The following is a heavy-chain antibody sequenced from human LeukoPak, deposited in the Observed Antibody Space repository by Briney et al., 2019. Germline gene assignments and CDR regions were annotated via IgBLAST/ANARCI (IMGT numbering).Heavy chain of an antibody. Sequence: SETPSLTCAVYVGSFTGFYSTWIRPSPQRGLEWIWEIKHSGSSSYNPSLKSRIMISVDMSKNKFSLKVRSGTAADTAVYYCARSHCGGDCYSSRWQILYGYYYYYMDVWGTGTTVTVSS. CDR2: IKHSGSS. D-gene: IGHD2-21*02. CDR1: VGSFTGFY. CDR3: ARSHCGGDCYSSRWQILYGYYYYYMDV. V-gene: IGHV4-34*01. J-gene: IGHJ6*03.